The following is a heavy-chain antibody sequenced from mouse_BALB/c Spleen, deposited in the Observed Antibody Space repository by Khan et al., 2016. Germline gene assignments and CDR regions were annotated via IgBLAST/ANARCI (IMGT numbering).Heavy chain of an antibody. V-gene: IGHV5-6-5*01. J-gene: IGHJ3*01. CDR3: ARALPGRLAY. CDR2: ISSGGTT. Sequence: EVELVESGGGLVKPGGSLKLSCAASGFTFSSYAMSWVRQTREKRLEWVASISSGGTTYYPDSVKGRFTISRDNARNILFLQISSLRSEDTAMYXCARALPGRLAYWGQGTLVTVFA. CDR1: GFTFSSYA.